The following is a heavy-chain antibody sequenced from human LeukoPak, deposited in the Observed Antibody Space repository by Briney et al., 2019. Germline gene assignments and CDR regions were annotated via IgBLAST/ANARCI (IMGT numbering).Heavy chain of an antibody. J-gene: IGHJ4*02. D-gene: IGHD5-12*01. V-gene: IGHV3-21*06. Sequence: PGGSLRLSCAASGFSFSSYYMDWVRQAPGKGLEWVSSISSSGNYIYYADSVKGRFTISRDNAKNSLYLQMSSLRAEDTAVYYCAREESDTGYRPLDYWGQGTLVTVSS. CDR3: AREESDTGYRPLDY. CDR2: ISSSGNYI. CDR1: GFSFSSYY.